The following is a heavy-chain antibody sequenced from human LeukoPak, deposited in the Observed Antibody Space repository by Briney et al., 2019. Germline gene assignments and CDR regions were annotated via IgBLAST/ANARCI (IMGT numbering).Heavy chain of an antibody. V-gene: IGHV3-21*01. D-gene: IGHD2-2*01. CDR1: GFTFSSYS. CDR2: ISSSSSYI. Sequence: GGSLRLSCAASGFTFSSYSMNWVRQAPGKGLEWVSSISSSSSYIYYADSVKGRFTISRDNAKNSLYLQMNSLRAEDTAVYYCARDLIRSSTSLEPWGQGTLVTVSS. J-gene: IGHJ5*02. CDR3: ARDLIRSSTSLEP.